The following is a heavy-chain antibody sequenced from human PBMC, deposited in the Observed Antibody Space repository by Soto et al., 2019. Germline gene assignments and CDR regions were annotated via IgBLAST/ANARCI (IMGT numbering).Heavy chain of an antibody. J-gene: IGHJ5*01. CDR1: GGFPSRCYYL. CDR2: IYYSGGT. Sequence: PSENLSLTCTGSGGFPSRCYYLFGWVRQPPRRGLELFGYIYYSGGTHYNPSLMSRLTISVDTSKNQFSLKLTSVTAADTAVYFCARERVPARIHHTLFDSWGQGALVTVSS. CDR3: ARERVPARIHHTLFDS. D-gene: IGHD2-2*02. V-gene: IGHV4-30-4*08.